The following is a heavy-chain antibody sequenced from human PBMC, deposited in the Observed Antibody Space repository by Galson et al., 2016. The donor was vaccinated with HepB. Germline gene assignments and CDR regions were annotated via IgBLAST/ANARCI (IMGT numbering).Heavy chain of an antibody. D-gene: IGHD3-10*01. V-gene: IGHV2-5*01. Sequence: PALVKPTQTLTLTCTCSGFSLTTSGVGVAWIRQPPGKALEWLALIYWNDDQRYSPSLQSRLTITKDTSKNQVVLTMTNMDPVDTAPYYCAHRPSYYGSGSTSFDIWGQGTMVTVSS. CDR2: IYWNDDQ. J-gene: IGHJ3*02. CDR1: GFSLTTSGVG. CDR3: AHRPSYYGSGSTSFDI.